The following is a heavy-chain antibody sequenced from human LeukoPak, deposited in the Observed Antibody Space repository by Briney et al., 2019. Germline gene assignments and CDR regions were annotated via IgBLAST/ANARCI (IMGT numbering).Heavy chain of an antibody. V-gene: IGHV3-33*08. D-gene: IGHD1-26*01. CDR3: WRPLVGDALDY. J-gene: IGHJ4*02. Sequence: GRSLRLSCAASGFTFSRYGMHWLRQAPGKGLEWVAVIWYDGSNEYYADSVKGRFTIFRDNSKNTLHLQMNSLRAEDTAVYYCWRPLVGDALDYWGQGTLVTVSS. CDR1: GFTFSRYG. CDR2: IWYDGSNE.